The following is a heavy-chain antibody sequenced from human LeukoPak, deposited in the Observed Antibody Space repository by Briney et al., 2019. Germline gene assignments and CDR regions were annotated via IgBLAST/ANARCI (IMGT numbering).Heavy chain of an antibody. D-gene: IGHD2-21*01. Sequence: GGSLRLSCAASGFTFSNAYMNWVRQAPGKGLEWVGRIKPKTDGETTEYAAPVKGRFSISRDDSKNMLYLQMISLKTEDTAVYYCITPLPYSAQGGQGTLVTVSS. CDR2: IKPKTDGETT. CDR1: GFTFSNAY. CDR3: ITPLPYSAQ. J-gene: IGHJ4*02. V-gene: IGHV3-15*07.